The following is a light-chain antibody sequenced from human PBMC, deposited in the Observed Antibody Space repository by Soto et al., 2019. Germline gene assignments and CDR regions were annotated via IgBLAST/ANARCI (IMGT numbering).Light chain of an antibody. CDR1: QSLLYSNGYNY. Sequence: DTVMTQSPLSLPVTPGEPASISCRSSQSLLYSNGYNYLDWYLQKPGQPPQLLIYLGSNRASGVPDRFSGSGSGTDFTPKISRVEAEDVGVYYCMQALQTPLTFGGGTKVEIK. J-gene: IGKJ4*01. V-gene: IGKV2-28*01. CDR2: LGS. CDR3: MQALQTPLT.